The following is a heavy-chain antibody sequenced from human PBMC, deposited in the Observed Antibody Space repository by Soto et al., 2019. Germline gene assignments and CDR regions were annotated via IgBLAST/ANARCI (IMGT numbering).Heavy chain of an antibody. CDR1: GYTLTISY. D-gene: IGHD3-10*01. Sequence: QVQLVQSGAEVKKPGASVKVSCKASGYTLTISYMHWVRQAPRQGLEWMGKINPSGGSTTYAQKFQGRVTMTRDTSTSTVYMELSSLRSQDTAVYYCARSPGMSRFGRPSEYYFDYWGQGTLVTVSS. CDR2: INPSGGST. V-gene: IGHV1-46*03. J-gene: IGHJ4*02. CDR3: ARSPGMSRFGRPSEYYFDY.